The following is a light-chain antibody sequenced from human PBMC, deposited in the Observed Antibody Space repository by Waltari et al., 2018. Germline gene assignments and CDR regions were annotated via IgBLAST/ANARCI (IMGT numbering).Light chain of an antibody. CDR1: SSDVGGYNY. CDR2: EIT. Sequence: QSALTQPRSVSGSPGQSVTISCTGTSSDVGGYNYVSWYQQLPGKAPKPIIYEITKRPAGVPDRLSGSKSGNTASLTISGLQAEDEADYYCCSYAGSYTFGVFGGGTKVTVL. V-gene: IGLV2-11*01. J-gene: IGLJ2*01. CDR3: CSYAGSYTFGV.